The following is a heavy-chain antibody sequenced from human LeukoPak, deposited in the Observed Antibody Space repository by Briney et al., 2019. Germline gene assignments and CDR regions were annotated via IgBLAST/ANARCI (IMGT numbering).Heavy chain of an antibody. V-gene: IGHV3-15*01. D-gene: IGHD5-12*01. CDR2: IKSKTEGGTT. J-gene: IGHJ4*02. CDR1: GFIFSNAW. Sequence: GGSLRLSCAASGFIFSNAWMNWVRQAPGKGLEWVGRIKSKTEGGTTDYAAPMKGRFTISRDDSQNTVDLQISSLTAEDTAMYFCTTTYIVASTRKFGDYWGQGTLVVVSS. CDR3: TTTYIVASTRKFGDY.